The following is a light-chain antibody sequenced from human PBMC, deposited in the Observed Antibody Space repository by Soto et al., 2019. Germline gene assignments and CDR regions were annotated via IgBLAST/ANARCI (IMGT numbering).Light chain of an antibody. CDR3: LLYYDGAQV. V-gene: IGLV7-43*01. CDR2: SIN. J-gene: IGLJ3*02. Sequence: QAVVTQEPSLTVSPGETVTLTCASSTGAVTSGYYPNWFQQKPGQAPRPLIYSINNKHSWTPARFSGSLLGDKAALTLSGVQPEDEAGYYCLLYYDGAQVFGGGTKLTVL. CDR1: TGAVTSGYY.